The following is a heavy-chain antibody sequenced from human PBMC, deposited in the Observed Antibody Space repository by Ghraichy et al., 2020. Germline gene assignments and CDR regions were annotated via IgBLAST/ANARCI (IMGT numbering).Heavy chain of an antibody. D-gene: IGHD3-3*01. Sequence: SVKVSCKASGGTFSSYAISWVRQAPGQGLEWMGGIIPIFGTANYAQKFQGRVTITADESTSTAYMELSSLRSEDTAVYYCARVNYDFWSGYYPWRVHYYMDVWGKGTTVTVSS. J-gene: IGHJ6*03. CDR1: GGTFSSYA. CDR2: IIPIFGTA. V-gene: IGHV1-69*13. CDR3: ARVNYDFWSGYYPWRVHYYMDV.